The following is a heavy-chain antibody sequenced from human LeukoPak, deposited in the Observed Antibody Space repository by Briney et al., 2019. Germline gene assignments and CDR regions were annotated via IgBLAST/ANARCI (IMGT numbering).Heavy chain of an antibody. CDR2: INWNGGST. CDR1: GFTFDDYG. V-gene: IGHV3-20*04. Sequence: GGSLRLSCAASGFTFDDYGMSWVRQAPGKGLERVSGINWNGGSTGYADSVKGRFTISRDNAKNSLYLQMNSLRAEDTAVYYCVRDDDRPDNGLDYWGQGTLVTVSS. CDR3: VRDDDRPDNGLDY. D-gene: IGHD3-22*01. J-gene: IGHJ4*02.